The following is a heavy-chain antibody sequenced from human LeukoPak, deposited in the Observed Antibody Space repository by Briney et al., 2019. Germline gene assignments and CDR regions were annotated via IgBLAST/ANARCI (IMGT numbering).Heavy chain of an antibody. Sequence: PGGSLRLSCVASGFDVNDNFMIWVRQAPGQGLEWISIIYASGGAYHSESVKGRFSAFRDTSKNTIFLQMNNLRADDTAMYYCVRRHDYWGQGTQVTVSS. CDR2: IYASGGA. V-gene: IGHV3-53*01. CDR1: GFDVNDNF. CDR3: VRRHDY. J-gene: IGHJ4*02.